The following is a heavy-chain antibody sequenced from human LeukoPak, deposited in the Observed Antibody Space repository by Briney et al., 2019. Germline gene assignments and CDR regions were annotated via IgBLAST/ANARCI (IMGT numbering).Heavy chain of an antibody. CDR3: ARGAYGSGSYGDNWFDP. V-gene: IGHV1-2*02. J-gene: IGHJ5*02. CDR1: GYSFTAYY. D-gene: IGHD3-10*01. Sequence: ASVKVSCKASGYSFTAYYMHWVRQAPGQGLEWMGWINPNSGGTNYAQKFQGRVTMTRDTSITTAYMEMSRLRSDDTALYYCARGAYGSGSYGDNWFDPWGQGTLVTVSS. CDR2: INPNSGGT.